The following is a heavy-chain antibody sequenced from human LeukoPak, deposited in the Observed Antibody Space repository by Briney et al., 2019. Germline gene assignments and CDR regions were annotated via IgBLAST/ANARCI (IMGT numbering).Heavy chain of an antibody. V-gene: IGHV3-30*04. CDR2: ISYDGSNK. J-gene: IGHJ4*02. CDR3: ARGGGYSYGYSVYFDY. CDR1: GFTFSSYA. Sequence: GGSLRLSCAASGFTFSSYAMHWGRQAPGKGLEWVAVISYDGSNKYYADSVKGRFTISRDNSKNTLYLQMNSLRAEDTAVYYCARGGGYSYGYSVYFDYWGQGTLVTVSS. D-gene: IGHD5-18*01.